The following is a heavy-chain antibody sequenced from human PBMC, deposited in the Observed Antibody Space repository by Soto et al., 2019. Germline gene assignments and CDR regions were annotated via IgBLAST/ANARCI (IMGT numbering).Heavy chain of an antibody. V-gene: IGHV4-34*09. CDR1: GGSFSGYY. Sequence: SETLSLTCAVYGGSFSGYYWSWIRQPPGKGLEWIGEINHIGSPSYNPSLKSRLSMSLDTSKNQFSLNLTSVTAADTAIYYCVRDRALDSSGHWFDSWGQGTLVTVSS. CDR2: INHIGSP. J-gene: IGHJ5*01. D-gene: IGHD6-19*01. CDR3: VRDRALDSSGHWFDS.